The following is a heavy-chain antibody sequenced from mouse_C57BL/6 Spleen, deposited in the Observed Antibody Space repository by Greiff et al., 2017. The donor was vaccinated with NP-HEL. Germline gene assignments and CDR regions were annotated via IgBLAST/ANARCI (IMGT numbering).Heavy chain of an antibody. CDR1: GFTFSDYY. V-gene: IGHV5-16*01. J-gene: IGHJ2*01. CDR3: ARASYGSFDY. CDR2: INYDGSST. D-gene: IGHD2-2*01. Sequence: EVQLVESEGGLVQPGSSMKLSCTASGFTFSDYYMAWVRQVPEKGLEWVANINYDGSSTYYLDSLKSRFIISRDNAKNILYLQMSSLKSEDTATYYCARASYGSFDYWGQGTTLTVSS.